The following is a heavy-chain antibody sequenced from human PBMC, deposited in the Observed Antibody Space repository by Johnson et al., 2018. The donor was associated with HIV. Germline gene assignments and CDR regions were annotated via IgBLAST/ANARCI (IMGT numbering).Heavy chain of an antibody. Sequence: VQLVESGGGLVQPGRSLRVSCAASGFTFDDYAMHWVRQAPGKGLEWVSGISSSGSTIYYADSVRGRFTIARDNAKNSLYMQMNSLRAEDTAVYYCTKAVDTAMTDAFDVWGHGTMVTVSS. CDR2: ISSSGSTI. V-gene: IGHV3-9*01. J-gene: IGHJ3*01. CDR1: GFTFDDYA. D-gene: IGHD5-18*01. CDR3: TKAVDTAMTDAFDV.